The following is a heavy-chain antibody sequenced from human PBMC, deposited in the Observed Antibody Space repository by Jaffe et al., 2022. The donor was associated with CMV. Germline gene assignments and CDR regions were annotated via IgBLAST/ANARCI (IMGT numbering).Heavy chain of an antibody. D-gene: IGHD6-13*01. V-gene: IGHV4-39*01. Sequence: QLQLQESGPGLVKPSETLSLTCTVSGGSISSSSYYWGWIRQPPGKGLEWIGSIYYSGSTYYNPSLKSRVTISVDTSKNQFSLKLSSVTAADTAVYYCARRLARGSSWYQWFDPWGQGTLVTVSS. CDR1: GGSISSSSYY. J-gene: IGHJ5*02. CDR2: IYYSGST. CDR3: ARRLARGSSWYQWFDP.